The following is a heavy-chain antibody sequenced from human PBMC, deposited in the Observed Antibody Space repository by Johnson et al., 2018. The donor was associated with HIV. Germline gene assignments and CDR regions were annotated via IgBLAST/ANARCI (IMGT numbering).Heavy chain of an antibody. CDR2: ISSSGSTI. CDR3: ASDSSSWYGSAFDI. CDR1: GFTFSDYY. D-gene: IGHD6-13*01. V-gene: IGHV3-11*04. Sequence: QLVESGGGLVKPGGSLRLSCAASGFTFSDYYMSWIRQAPGKGLEWVSYISSSGSTIYYADSVKGRFTISRDNAKNSLYLQMNSLRAEATAVYYCASDSSSWYGSAFDIWGQGTMVTVSS. J-gene: IGHJ3*02.